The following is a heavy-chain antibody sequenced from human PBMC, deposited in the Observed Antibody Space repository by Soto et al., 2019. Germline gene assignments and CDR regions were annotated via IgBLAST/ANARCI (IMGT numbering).Heavy chain of an antibody. J-gene: IGHJ4*02. CDR2: IYYSGST. CDR1: GGSISSSSYY. Sequence: QLQLQESGPGLVKPSETLSLTCTVSGGSISSSSYYWGWIRQPPGKGLEWIGSIYYSGSTYYNPALKSRVTISVGTSKNQFSLKLSSVTAADTAVYYCARHTPAISISDHWGQGTLVTVSS. V-gene: IGHV4-39*01. D-gene: IGHD2-15*01. CDR3: ARHTPAISISDH.